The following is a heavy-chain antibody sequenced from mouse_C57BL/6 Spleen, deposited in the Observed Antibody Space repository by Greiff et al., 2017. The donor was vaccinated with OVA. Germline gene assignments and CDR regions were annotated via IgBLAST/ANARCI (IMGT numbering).Heavy chain of an antibody. CDR2: IWGVGST. V-gene: IGHV2-6*01. J-gene: IGHJ4*01. D-gene: IGHD1-1*01. CDR3: ARSSPYAMDY. Sequence: VQLQESGPGLVAPSQSLSITCTVSGFSFTSYGVDWVRQSPGQGLEWLGVIWGVGSTNYHSALKSRLSISKDNSKSQVFLKMNRPQTDDTAMYYCARSSPYAMDYWGQGTSVTVSS. CDR1: GFSFTSYG.